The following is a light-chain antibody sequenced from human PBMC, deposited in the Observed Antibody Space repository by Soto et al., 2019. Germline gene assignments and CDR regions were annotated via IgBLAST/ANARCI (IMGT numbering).Light chain of an antibody. CDR2: GVS. CDR1: QSFSSSY. CDR3: QQYGNSPPGT. Sequence: IVFTQSPRTPSLSPGDTATLSCRASQSFSSSYLAWYQHKPGQAPKLLLYGVSARAAGIPDRFSGSGFGTDFTLTISRLEPEDFAVYYCQQYGNSPPGTFGQGTKVDIK. V-gene: IGKV3-20*01. J-gene: IGKJ1*01.